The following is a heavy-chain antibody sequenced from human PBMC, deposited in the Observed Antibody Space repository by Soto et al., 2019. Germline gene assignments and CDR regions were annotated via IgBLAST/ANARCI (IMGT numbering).Heavy chain of an antibody. J-gene: IGHJ4*02. CDR1: FFSLITSGVA. V-gene: IGHV2-5*02. D-gene: IGHD3-3*01. CDR3: ASIFDFWSGSYFSY. CDR2: IFWDDDK. Sequence: EXGPTLLNPTQTLPLTCTFSFFSLITSGVAVGWIRQAPRKAPEWLAFIFWDDDKRYSPSLENRLTITKDTSKNQVVLTMTNMDPVDTATYYCASIFDFWSGSYFSYWGRGTLVTVSS.